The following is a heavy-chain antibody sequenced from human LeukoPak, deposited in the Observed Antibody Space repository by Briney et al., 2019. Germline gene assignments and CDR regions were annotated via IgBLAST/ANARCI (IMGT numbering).Heavy chain of an antibody. CDR1: GFTFSNYW. Sequence: GSLRLSCAASGFTFSNYWMSWVRQAPGKGLEWVANINQDGSEKYYVNSVKGRFTISRDNAKNSLYLQMNSLRAEDAAVYYCARDYGGNGWGQGTLVTVSS. CDR3: ARDYGGNG. J-gene: IGHJ4*02. V-gene: IGHV3-7*01. D-gene: IGHD4-23*01. CDR2: INQDGSEK.